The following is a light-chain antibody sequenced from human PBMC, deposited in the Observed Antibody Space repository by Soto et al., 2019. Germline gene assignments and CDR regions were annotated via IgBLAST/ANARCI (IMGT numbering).Light chain of an antibody. V-gene: IGKV1-39*01. CDR3: QQTYNTPPWT. CDR1: QTISNY. CDR2: AAS. J-gene: IGKJ1*01. Sequence: DIQMTQSPSSLSASVGDRVTITCRASQTISNYLNWYQQKPGKAPKLLIYAASSLQSGVPSRFSGSGCVTDFTLTISRLQTEDLATYYCQQTYNTPPWTFGQGTKVEI.